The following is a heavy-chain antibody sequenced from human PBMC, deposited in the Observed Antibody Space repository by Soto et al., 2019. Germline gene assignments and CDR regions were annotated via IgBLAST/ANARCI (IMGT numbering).Heavy chain of an antibody. CDR2: IWYDGSNK. CDR1: GFTFSSYG. CDR3: AREVVYSSSRNNWFDP. J-gene: IGHJ5*02. V-gene: IGHV3-33*01. Sequence: LRLSCAASGFTFSSYGMPWVRQAPGKGLEWVAVIWYDGSNKYYADSVKGRFTISRDNSKNTLYLQMNSLRAEDTAVYYCAREVVYSSSRNNWFDPWGQGTLVTVSS. D-gene: IGHD6-6*01.